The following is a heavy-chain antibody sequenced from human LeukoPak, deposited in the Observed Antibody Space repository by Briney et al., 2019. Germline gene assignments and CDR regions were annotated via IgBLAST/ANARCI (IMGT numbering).Heavy chain of an antibody. CDR2: ISGGTT. CDR3: SRGSGWLSVY. V-gene: IGHV3-49*03. Sequence: GGSLRLSCTASGFTFGDFLMTGSPKAPGRGLEWIGFISGGTTEYAASVKGRFTISRDDSTSIAYLQMNSLTTEDTAVYYCSRGSGWLSVYWGQGTLVTVSS. J-gene: IGHJ4*02. CDR1: GFTFGDFL. D-gene: IGHD6-19*01.